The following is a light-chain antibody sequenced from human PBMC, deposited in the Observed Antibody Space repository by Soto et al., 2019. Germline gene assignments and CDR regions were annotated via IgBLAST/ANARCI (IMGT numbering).Light chain of an antibody. V-gene: IGKV3D-15*01. CDR1: QSVDND. CDR2: DAS. Sequence: EIVMTQSPATLSVSPGDRATLSCRASQSVDNDLAWYQQKPGQPPRLLIYDASTRATGIPARFSGSQSGTEFTLTISGLLSEDFAVYSCQQSNNWPLTFGGGTKVESK. J-gene: IGKJ4*01. CDR3: QQSNNWPLT.